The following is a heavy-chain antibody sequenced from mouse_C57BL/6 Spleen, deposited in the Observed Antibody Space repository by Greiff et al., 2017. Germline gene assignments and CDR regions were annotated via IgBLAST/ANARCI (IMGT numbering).Heavy chain of an antibody. J-gene: IGHJ1*03. CDR3: ARSHCDGRAHYYFDV. Sequence: VQLQQSGPELAKPGASVKLSCKASCYTFTSSDVSWVKQRPGQGLEWIGWIYPRDGSTKYNEKFKGKATLPVDTSSSTAYLELHSLTSEDSAVYFCARSHCDGRAHYYFDVWGTGTTTTVS. V-gene: IGHV1-85*01. CDR1: CYTFTSSD. CDR2: IYPRDGST. D-gene: IGHD1-1*01.